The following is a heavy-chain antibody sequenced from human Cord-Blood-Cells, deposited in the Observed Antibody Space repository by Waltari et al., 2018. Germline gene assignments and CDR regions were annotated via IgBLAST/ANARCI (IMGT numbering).Heavy chain of an antibody. J-gene: IGHJ6*02. CDR3: ARDSPGNARYGMDV. CDR1: GGTFRSDA. D-gene: IGHD6-6*01. CDR2: IIPIFGTA. V-gene: IGHV1-69*01. Sequence: QGQLVQSGEAVQKPGSSQKVSCQPSGGTFRSDAISWVRQAPGQGLEWMGGIIPIFGTANSAQKFQGRVTITADESTSTAYMELSSLRSEATAVYYCARDSPGNARYGMDVWGQGTTVTVSS.